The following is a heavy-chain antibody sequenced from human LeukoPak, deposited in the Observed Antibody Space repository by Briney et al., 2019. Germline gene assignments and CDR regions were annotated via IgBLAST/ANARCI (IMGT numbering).Heavy chain of an antibody. V-gene: IGHV3-30*02. CDR1: GFTFSSYG. D-gene: IGHD3-10*01. Sequence: PGGSLSLSCIASGFTFSSYGMHWVRQAPGKGLEWVTYIHYGGSIKYYAESVKGRFTISRDNSKNTLYLQMNSLRVEDTAVYYCVKDGRLEFGDDSWGQGTLVTVSS. CDR2: IHYGGSIK. J-gene: IGHJ5*01. CDR3: VKDGRLEFGDDS.